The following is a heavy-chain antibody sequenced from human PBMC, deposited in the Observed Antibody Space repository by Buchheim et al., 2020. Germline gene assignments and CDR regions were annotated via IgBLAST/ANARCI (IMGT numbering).Heavy chain of an antibody. J-gene: IGHJ6*02. CDR2: IYYSGST. Sequence: QVQLQESGPGLVKPSQTLSLTCTVSGGSISSGDYYWSWIRQPPGKGLEWIGYIYYSGSTYYNPSLKSRVTISVDTSKNQFSLKLSSVTAADTAVYYCARDSMTSATETIYYYYYGMDVWGQGTT. D-gene: IGHD4-17*01. CDR1: GGSISSGDYY. CDR3: ARDSMTSATETIYYYYYGMDV. V-gene: IGHV4-30-4*01.